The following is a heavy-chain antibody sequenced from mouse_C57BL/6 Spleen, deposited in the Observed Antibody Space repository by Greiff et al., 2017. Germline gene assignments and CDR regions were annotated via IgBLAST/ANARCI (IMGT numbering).Heavy chain of an antibody. CDR1: GFTFSDYG. Sequence: EVQVVESGGGLVKPGGSLKLSCAASGFTFSDYGMHWVRQAPEKGLEWVAYISSGSSTIYYADTVKGRFTISRDNAKNTLCLQMTSLRSEDTAMYYCARNGYGDAMDYWGQGTSVTVSS. J-gene: IGHJ4*01. D-gene: IGHD2-2*01. V-gene: IGHV5-17*01. CDR2: ISSGSSTI. CDR3: ARNGYGDAMDY.